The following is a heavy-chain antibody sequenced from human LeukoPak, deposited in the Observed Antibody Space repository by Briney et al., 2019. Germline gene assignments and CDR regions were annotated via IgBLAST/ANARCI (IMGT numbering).Heavy chain of an antibody. CDR1: GFTFRNYG. D-gene: IGHD3/OR15-3a*01. CDR3: VREGLGPSFSAWFDP. V-gene: IGHV3-30*03. Sequence: GTSLRLSCSASGFTFRNYGIHWVRQAPGKGLEWVIVVSRDGGTKYYSDSVKGRFTISRDNSENTLYLQMNSLRPEDTAVYYCVREGLGPSFSAWFDPWGHGTLVTVSS. J-gene: IGHJ5*02. CDR2: VSRDGGTK.